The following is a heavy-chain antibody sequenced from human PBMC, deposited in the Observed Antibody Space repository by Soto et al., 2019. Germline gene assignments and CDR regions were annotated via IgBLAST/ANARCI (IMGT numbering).Heavy chain of an antibody. J-gene: IGHJ2*01. V-gene: IGHV3-13*04. CDR1: GFTFSSYD. CDR2: IGTAGDT. CDR3: AKDRGYYASSGCSHYWYFDL. D-gene: IGHD3-22*01. Sequence: GGSLRLSCSASGFTFSSYDMHWVRQAPGKGLEWVSAIGTAGDTNYADSVKGRCTTSRDNSKNTLYLQMNSLRAEDTAVYYCAKDRGYYASSGCSHYWYFDLWGRGTLVTVSS.